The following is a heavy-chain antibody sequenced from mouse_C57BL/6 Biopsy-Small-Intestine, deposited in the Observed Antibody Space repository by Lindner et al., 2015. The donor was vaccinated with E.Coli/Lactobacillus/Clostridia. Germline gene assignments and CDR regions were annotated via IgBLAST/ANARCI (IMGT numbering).Heavy chain of an antibody. J-gene: IGHJ1*01. CDR1: GYTFTDYY. D-gene: IGHD2-3*01. CDR3: ARSASGYIRDNDAFEI. V-gene: IGHV1-18*01. Sequence: SVKVSCKASGYTFTDYYMHWVRQAPGQGLEWMGWINPNNGATNYAQKFQGWVTMTRDTSITTSYMELRRLASDDTAMYYCARSASGYIRDNDAFEIWGQGTLVTVSS. CDR2: INPNNGAT.